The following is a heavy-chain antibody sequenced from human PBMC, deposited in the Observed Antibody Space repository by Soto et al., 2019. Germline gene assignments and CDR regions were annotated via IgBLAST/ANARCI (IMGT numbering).Heavy chain of an antibody. CDR2: IYYSGST. CDR1: GGSISSSSYY. D-gene: IGHD3-10*01. V-gene: IGHV4-39*01. J-gene: IGHJ6*02. CDR3: ARKYYYGSGSYYPLYYYYGMDV. Sequence: SETLSLTCTVSGGSISSSSYYWGWIRQPPGKGLEWIGSIYYSGSTYYNPSLKSRVTISVDTSKNQFSLKLSSVTAADTAAYYCARKYYYGSGSYYPLYYYYGMDVWGQGTTVTVSS.